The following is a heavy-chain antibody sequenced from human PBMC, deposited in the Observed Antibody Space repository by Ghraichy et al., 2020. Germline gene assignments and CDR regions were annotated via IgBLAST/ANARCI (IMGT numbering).Heavy chain of an antibody. J-gene: IGHJ3*02. D-gene: IGHD3-22*01. CDR2: ISSSSSYI. CDR3: ARENYYDSSGLLAQGCRAFDI. Sequence: GGSLRLSCAASGFTFSSYSMNWVRQAPGKGLEWVSSISSSSSYIYYADSVKGRFTISRDNAKNSLYLQMNSLRAEDTAVYYCARENYYDSSGLLAQGCRAFDIWGQGTMVTVSS. V-gene: IGHV3-21*01. CDR1: GFTFSSYS.